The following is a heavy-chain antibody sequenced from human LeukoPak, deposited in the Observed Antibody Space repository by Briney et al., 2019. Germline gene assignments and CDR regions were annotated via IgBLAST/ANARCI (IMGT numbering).Heavy chain of an antibody. D-gene: IGHD5-18*01. CDR3: ARDLAYSRLNY. Sequence: GGSLRLSCAVSGLTFSSSWMDWVRQAPGKGLEWVASINPEGSEKYSADSVKGRFTISRDNAKNSLYLQMDSLRVEDTAFYYCARDLAYSRLNYWGQGMLVTVSS. V-gene: IGHV3-7*01. CDR2: INPEGSEK. J-gene: IGHJ4*02. CDR1: GLTFSSSW.